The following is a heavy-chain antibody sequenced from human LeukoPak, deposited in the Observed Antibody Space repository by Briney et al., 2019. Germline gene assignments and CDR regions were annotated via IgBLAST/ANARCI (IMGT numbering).Heavy chain of an antibody. CDR2: IYHSGST. CDR1: GGSISSGGYS. Sequence: SETLSLTCAVSGGSISSGGYSWSWIRQPPGRGLEWIGYIYHSGSTYYNPSLKSRVTISVDRSKNQFSLKLSSVTAADTAFYDCARRRDYGDSRDGFDIWGRGTMVTVSS. CDR3: ARRRDYGDSRDGFDI. D-gene: IGHD4-17*01. J-gene: IGHJ3*02. V-gene: IGHV4-30-2*01.